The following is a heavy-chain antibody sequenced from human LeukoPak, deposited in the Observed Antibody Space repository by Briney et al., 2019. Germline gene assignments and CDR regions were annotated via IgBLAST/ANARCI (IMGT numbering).Heavy chain of an antibody. CDR2: IYPGDSDT. J-gene: IGHJ4*02. V-gene: IGHV5-51*01. D-gene: IGHD5-18*01. CDR3: ARLERAMVPYFDY. CDR1: GYSFTSYW. Sequence: GESLKISCKGSGYSFTSYWIGWVRQMPGKGLERMGIIYPGDSDTRYSPSFQGQVTISADKSISTAYLQWSSLKAADTAMYYCARLERAMVPYFDYWGQGTLVTVSS.